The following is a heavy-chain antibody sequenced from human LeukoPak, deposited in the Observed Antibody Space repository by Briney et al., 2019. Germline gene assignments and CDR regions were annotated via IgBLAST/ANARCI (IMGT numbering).Heavy chain of an antibody. Sequence: PGGSLRLSCAASGFTFSSFWMTWVRQAPGQGLEWVANINQDGSNKYYVDSVKGRFTISRDNPKNSLFLLMNSLRAEDTAVYYCASGYNYALHSWGQGTPLTVSS. CDR1: GFTFSSFW. D-gene: IGHD5-18*01. J-gene: IGHJ4*02. CDR3: ASGYNYALHS. V-gene: IGHV3-7*02. CDR2: INQDGSNK.